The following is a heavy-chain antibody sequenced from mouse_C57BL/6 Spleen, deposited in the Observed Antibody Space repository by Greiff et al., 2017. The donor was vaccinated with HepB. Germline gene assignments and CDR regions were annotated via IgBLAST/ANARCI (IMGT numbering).Heavy chain of an antibody. CDR2: IRNKANNNAS. V-gene: IGHV6-6*01. J-gene: IGHJ2*01. D-gene: IGHD2-5*01. CDR3: TIYSNDYFDY. Sequence: EVKLMESGGGLVQPGGSMKLSCAASGFTFSDAWMDWVRQSPEKGLEWVAEIRNKANNNASYYAESVKGRFTISRDDSKSSVYLHMNSLRAEDTGIYYCTIYSNDYFDYWGQGTTLTVSS. CDR1: GFTFSDAW.